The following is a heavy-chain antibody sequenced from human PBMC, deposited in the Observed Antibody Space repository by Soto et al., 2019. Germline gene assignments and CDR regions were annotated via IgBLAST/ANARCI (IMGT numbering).Heavy chain of an antibody. CDR2: IDSSGGST. Sequence: PGGSLRLSCAASGFTFSNYAMTWVRQAPGKGLEWVSIIDSSGGSTYYADSVKGRFTISRDNSKNTLYLQMNSLRVEDTAAYYCAKDRVNWNNGAFDIWGQGAVVTVSS. CDR3: AKDRVNWNNGAFDI. CDR1: GFTFSNYA. J-gene: IGHJ3*02. V-gene: IGHV3-23*01. D-gene: IGHD1-20*01.